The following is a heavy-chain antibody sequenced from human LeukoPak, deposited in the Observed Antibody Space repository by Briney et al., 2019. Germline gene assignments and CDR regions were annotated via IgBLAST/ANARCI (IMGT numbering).Heavy chain of an antibody. CDR2: IYYSVST. V-gene: IGHV4-39*07. CDR1: GGSISSSSYY. Sequence: PSETLSLTCTVSGGSISSSSYYWGWIRQPPGKGLEWIGSIYYSVSTYYNPSLKSRVPISVDTSKNQFSLKLSSVTAADTAVYYCARDCGLYDFWSGYYQYNWFDPWGQGTLVTVSS. D-gene: IGHD3-3*01. CDR3: ARDCGLYDFWSGYYQYNWFDP. J-gene: IGHJ5*02.